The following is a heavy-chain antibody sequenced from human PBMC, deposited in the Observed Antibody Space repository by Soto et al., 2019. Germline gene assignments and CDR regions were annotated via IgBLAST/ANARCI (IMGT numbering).Heavy chain of an antibody. V-gene: IGHV1-69*08. Sequence: QVQLVQSGAEVKKPGSSVKVSCKASGGTFSSYTISWVRQAPGQGLEWMGRIIPILGIAHYAQKFQVRVTITADNSTSPAHMDLCSLRYEDTVVYYCAREGGGWFGSCDYWGQRNLVTVSS. D-gene: IGHD3-10*01. CDR2: IIPILGIA. CDR1: GGTFSSYT. J-gene: IGHJ4*02. CDR3: AREGGGWFGSCDY.